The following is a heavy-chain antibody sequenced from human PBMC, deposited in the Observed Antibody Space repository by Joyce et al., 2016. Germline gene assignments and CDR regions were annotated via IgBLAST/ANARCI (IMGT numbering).Heavy chain of an antibody. CDR1: HYPFTSYG. CDR2: ISTHNGDT. Sequence: QAQLVQSGDEVRKPGASVKVSCKASHYPFTSYGISWVGQAPGQGVEWMGWISTHNGDTKYSQKFQDRVTMTTETSTETAYMELRSLTSDDTAVYFCARDVNWYNYLDLWGRGALVIVST. D-gene: IGHD1/OR15-1a*01. V-gene: IGHV1-18*01. J-gene: IGHJ2*01. CDR3: ARDVNWYNYLDL.